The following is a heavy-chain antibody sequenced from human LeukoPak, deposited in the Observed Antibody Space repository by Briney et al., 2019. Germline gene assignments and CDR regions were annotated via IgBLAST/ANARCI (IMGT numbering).Heavy chain of an antibody. CDR1: GGSISSSSYY. CDR2: IYYSGST. CDR3: ARDLRPPYYYYYYYMDV. J-gene: IGHJ6*03. Sequence: SETLSLTCTVSGGSISSSSYYWGWIRQPPGKGLEWIGIIYYSGSTYYNPSLTSRVTISVDTSKNQFSLKLSSVTAADTAVYYCARDLRPPYYYYYYYMDVWGKGTTVTVSS. V-gene: IGHV4-39*07.